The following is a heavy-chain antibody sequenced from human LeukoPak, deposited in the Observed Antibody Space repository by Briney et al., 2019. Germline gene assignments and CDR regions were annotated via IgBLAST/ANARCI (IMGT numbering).Heavy chain of an antibody. D-gene: IGHD2-15*01. J-gene: IGHJ3*02. Sequence: SETLSLICTVSGGSISSGDFYWSWIRQHPGKGLEWIGYIYYSGTTYYSPSLKSRVTISLDTTKNQFSLKLSSVTAADTAVYYCAGQDIVVVATTTRAFDIWGQGTMVTVSS. CDR3: AGQDIVVVATTTRAFDI. CDR1: GGSISSGDFY. V-gene: IGHV4-31*03. CDR2: IYYSGTT.